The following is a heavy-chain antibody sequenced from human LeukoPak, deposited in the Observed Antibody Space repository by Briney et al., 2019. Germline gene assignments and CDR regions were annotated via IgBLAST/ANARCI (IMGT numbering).Heavy chain of an antibody. CDR2: ISGSGDST. Sequence: GGSLRLSCAASGFTFSSYGMSWVRQAPGKGLEWVSAISGSGDSTYYADSVKGRFTISRDNSKNTLYLQMNILRAEDTAVYYCATLGGGTLDYWGQGTLVTVSS. J-gene: IGHJ4*02. CDR1: GFTFSSYG. CDR3: ATLGGGTLDY. V-gene: IGHV3-23*01. D-gene: IGHD1-26*01.